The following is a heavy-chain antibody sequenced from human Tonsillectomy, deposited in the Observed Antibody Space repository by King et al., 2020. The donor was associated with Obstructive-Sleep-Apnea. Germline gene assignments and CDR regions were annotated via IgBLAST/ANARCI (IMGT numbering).Heavy chain of an antibody. J-gene: IGHJ5*02. CDR1: GYSISSGYY. V-gene: IGHV4-38-2*02. Sequence: QLQESGPGLVKPSETLSLTCTVSGYSISSGYYWGWIRQPPGKGLEWIGSIYHSGSTYYNPSLKSRVTISVDTSKNQFSLKLSSVTAADTAVYYCARVGLDDSSGYYYEAWGQGTLVTVSS. CDR3: ARVGLDDSSGYYYEA. CDR2: IYHSGST. D-gene: IGHD3-22*01.